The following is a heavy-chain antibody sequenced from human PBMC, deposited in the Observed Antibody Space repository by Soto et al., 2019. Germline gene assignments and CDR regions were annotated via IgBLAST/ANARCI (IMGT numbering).Heavy chain of an antibody. CDR2: ISPYTGNT. Sequence: QVQLVQSGDEGKKPGASVKVSCKASGYIFVNYGIAWVRQAPGQGLEWMGWISPYTGNTHSATKVQGRLTMTTETSTSTAYMDLGSLTSDDTAVYYCVMVDNYVTPTPQDVWGQGTTVTVSS. V-gene: IGHV1-18*01. CDR3: VMVDNYVTPTPQDV. CDR1: GYIFVNYG. D-gene: IGHD3-16*01. J-gene: IGHJ6*02.